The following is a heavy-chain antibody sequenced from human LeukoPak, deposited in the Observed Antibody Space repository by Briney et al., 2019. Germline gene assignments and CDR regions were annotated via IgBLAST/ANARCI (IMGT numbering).Heavy chain of an antibody. Sequence: PGGSLRLSCAASGFTFNRYNMNWVRQAPGKGLEWISSISTSNSYVYYADSVTGQFTVSRYNARKSLYLEMNSLRAEDTALYYCAKAGEPFCSGGSCSHFDFWGQGALVTVSA. D-gene: IGHD2-15*01. J-gene: IGHJ4*02. V-gene: IGHV3-21*01. CDR3: AKAGEPFCSGGSCSHFDF. CDR1: GFTFNRYN. CDR2: ISTSNSYV.